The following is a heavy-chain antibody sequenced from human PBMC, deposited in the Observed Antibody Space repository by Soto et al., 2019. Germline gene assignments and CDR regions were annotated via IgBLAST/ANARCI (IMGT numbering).Heavy chain of an antibody. D-gene: IGHD2-2*01. Sequence: GGSLRLSCAASGFTFSSYSMNWVRQAPGKGLEWLSFISGSGDAIHYADSVKGRFTISRENGENSVYLQMNSLRVDDTGVYYCVRGSTMGLGGQGAQVTVSS. CDR1: GFTFSSYS. CDR2: ISGSGDAI. V-gene: IGHV3-48*01. CDR3: VRGSTMGL. J-gene: IGHJ4*02.